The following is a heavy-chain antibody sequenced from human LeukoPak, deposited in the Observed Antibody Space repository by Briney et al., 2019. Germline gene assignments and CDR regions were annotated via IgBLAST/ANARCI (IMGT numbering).Heavy chain of an antibody. J-gene: IGHJ4*02. Sequence: GTLRLSCAASGFTFSDYYMSWIRQAPGKGLEWVSLIYSDDTTLYADSVKGRFTISRDISKNTLYLQMSSLRAEDTAVYYCARRAGGYSHPYDYWGQGVLVTVSS. D-gene: IGHD4-23*01. CDR2: IYSDDTT. CDR1: GFTFSDYY. CDR3: ARRAGGYSHPYDY. V-gene: IGHV3-53*01.